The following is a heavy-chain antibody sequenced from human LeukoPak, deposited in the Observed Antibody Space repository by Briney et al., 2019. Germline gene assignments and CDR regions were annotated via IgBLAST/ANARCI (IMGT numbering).Heavy chain of an antibody. D-gene: IGHD3-9*01. CDR3: ARAYFSILTRYYIDY. CDR1: GFIFGDYG. Sequence: GGSLRLSCTTSGFIFGDYGVSWIRQAPGKGLEWVGFIRSKAYGGTTEYAASMKGRFTISRDDSKSIAYLQMNSLKTEDTAVYYCARAYFSILTRYYIDYWGQETLVTVSS. V-gene: IGHV3-49*03. CDR2: IRSKAYGGTT. J-gene: IGHJ4*02.